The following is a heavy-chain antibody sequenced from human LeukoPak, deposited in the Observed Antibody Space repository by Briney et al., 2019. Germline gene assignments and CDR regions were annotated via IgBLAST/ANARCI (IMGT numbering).Heavy chain of an antibody. CDR2: ISSDGRTI. Sequence: PGGSLRLSCAASGFTVSSYWMNWVRQAPGKGLVWVSRISSDGRTISYADSVKGRFIISRDNAKNTLSLQMNSLRGEDTAVYYCGREDRIVLGNDAFDIWGQGTMVTVSS. V-gene: IGHV3-74*01. D-gene: IGHD2-8*01. CDR3: GREDRIVLGNDAFDI. J-gene: IGHJ3*02. CDR1: GFTVSSYW.